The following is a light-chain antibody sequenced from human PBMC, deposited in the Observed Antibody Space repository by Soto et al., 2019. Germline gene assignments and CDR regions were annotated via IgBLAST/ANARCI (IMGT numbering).Light chain of an antibody. V-gene: IGKV3D-20*02. J-gene: IGKJ2*01. Sequence: EIVLTQSPGTLSLSPGERATLSCRASQSVSSSYLAWYQQKPGEAPKLLIYETSNLQNGVPSRFSGSGSETDFTLTINSLQPEDFATYYCQQSFGPPYTFGQGTKLE. CDR3: QQSFGPPYT. CDR1: QSVSSSY. CDR2: ETS.